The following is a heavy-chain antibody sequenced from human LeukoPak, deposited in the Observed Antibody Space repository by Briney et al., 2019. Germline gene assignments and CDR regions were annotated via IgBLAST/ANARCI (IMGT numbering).Heavy chain of an antibody. D-gene: IGHD2-2*01. CDR1: GGSISSYY. J-gene: IGHJ6*03. V-gene: IGHV4-59*01. CDR3: ARTRTVYQYYYYMDV. CDR2: IDYSGST. Sequence: SETLSLTCTVSGGSISSYYWSWIRQPPGKGLEWFGYIDYSGSTNYNPSLNGRVTISVDTSKNQFSLKLTSVTAADTAVYYCARTRTVYQYYYYMDVWGKGTTVTVAS.